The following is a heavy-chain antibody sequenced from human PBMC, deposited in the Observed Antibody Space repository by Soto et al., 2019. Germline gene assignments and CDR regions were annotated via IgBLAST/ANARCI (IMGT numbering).Heavy chain of an antibody. CDR1: GGTFSSYT. CDR3: ARENESRPYQYYYMDV. Sequence: ASVKVSCKASGGTFSSYTISWVRQAPGQGLEWMGRIIPILGIANYAQKFQGRVTITADKSTSTAYMELSSLRSEDTAVYYCARENESRPYQYYYMDVWGKGTTVTVSS. V-gene: IGHV1-69*04. D-gene: IGHD2-2*01. CDR2: IIPILGIA. J-gene: IGHJ6*03.